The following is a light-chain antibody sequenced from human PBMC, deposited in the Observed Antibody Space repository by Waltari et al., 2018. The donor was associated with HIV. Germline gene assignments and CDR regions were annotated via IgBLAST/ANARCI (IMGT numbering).Light chain of an antibody. CDR3: CSYTICSTVL. CDR1: TSNVGTYNL. Sequence: SALTPPPSVSASPVQPITITCTGTTSNVGTYNLVSWYQHHPGKAPKLMIYEDNKRPSGVSDRFSGSKSGNTASLTISGLQAEDEADYYCCSYTICSTVLFGAGTKLTVL. CDR2: EDN. J-gene: IGLJ2*01. V-gene: IGLV2-23*01.